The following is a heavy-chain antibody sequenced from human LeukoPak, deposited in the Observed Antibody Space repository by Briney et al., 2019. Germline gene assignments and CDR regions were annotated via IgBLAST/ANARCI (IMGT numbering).Heavy chain of an antibody. J-gene: IGHJ4*02. V-gene: IGHV3-23*01. CDR3: ARHLLWFGELSGGFDY. CDR2: ISSSGGST. CDR1: RFIFSSYG. D-gene: IGHD3-10*01. Sequence: PGGSLRLSCAASRFIFSSYGMSWVRQAPGKGLEWVSGISSSGGSTYYADSVKGRFTISRDNSRNTLYLQMNSLRAEDTAVYYCARHLLWFGELSGGFDYWGQGTLVTVSS.